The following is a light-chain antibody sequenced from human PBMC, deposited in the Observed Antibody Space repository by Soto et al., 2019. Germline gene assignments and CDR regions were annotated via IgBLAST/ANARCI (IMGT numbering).Light chain of an antibody. J-gene: IGLJ3*02. CDR2: EGT. CDR1: SSDVGTYKF. V-gene: IGLV2-23*01. CDR3: CSYAGTSFWV. Sequence: QSALTQPASVSGSPGQSITISCTGTSSDVGTYKFVSWYQQHPGKVPTLMIHEGTKRPSGVSNRFSGSKSGNTATLTISGLQPEAEANYYCCSYAGTSFWVFGGGTKVTVL.